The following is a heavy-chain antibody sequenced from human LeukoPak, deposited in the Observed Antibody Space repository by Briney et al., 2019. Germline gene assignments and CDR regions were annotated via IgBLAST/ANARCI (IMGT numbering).Heavy chain of an antibody. V-gene: IGHV3-74*01. Sequence: PGGSLRLSCAASGFTFGSYWMHWVRQAPGKGLVWVSRINTDGGSTTYADSVKGRFTVSRDNAKNSLYLQMNSLRAEDTAVYYCARDFEAARQNYYYYYYMDVWGKGTTVTVSS. D-gene: IGHD6-6*01. CDR2: INTDGGST. CDR3: ARDFEAARQNYYYYYYMDV. J-gene: IGHJ6*03. CDR1: GFTFGSYW.